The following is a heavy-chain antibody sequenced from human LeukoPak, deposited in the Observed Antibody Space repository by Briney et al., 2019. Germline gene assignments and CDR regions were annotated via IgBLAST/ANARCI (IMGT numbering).Heavy chain of an antibody. CDR2: INSAGSRT. V-gene: IGHV3-74*01. CDR1: GFTFSSHW. Sequence: GGSLRLSCAASGFTFSSHWMHWVRQGPGKGLVWVSRINSAGSRTIYADSVKGRFTISRDSAKHTLYLQMNSLRAEDTAVYYCAREVGDYYDSSGSFGYWGQGTLVTVSS. D-gene: IGHD3-22*01. CDR3: AREVGDYYDSSGSFGY. J-gene: IGHJ4*02.